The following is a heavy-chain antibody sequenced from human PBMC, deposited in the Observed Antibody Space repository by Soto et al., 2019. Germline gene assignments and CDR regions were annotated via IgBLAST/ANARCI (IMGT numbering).Heavy chain of an antibody. CDR2: IGTAGDT. Sequence: GGSLRLSCAASGFTFSSYDMHWVRQATGKGLEWVSAIGTAGDTYYPGSVKGRFTISRENAKNSLYLQMNSLRAGDTAVYYCARGLDYYGSGPGKWYYFDYWGQGTLVTVSS. V-gene: IGHV3-13*01. CDR1: GFTFSSYD. CDR3: ARGLDYYGSGPGKWYYFDY. J-gene: IGHJ4*02. D-gene: IGHD3-10*01.